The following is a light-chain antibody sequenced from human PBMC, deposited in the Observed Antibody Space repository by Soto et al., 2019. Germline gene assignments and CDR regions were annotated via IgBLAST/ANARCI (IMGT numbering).Light chain of an antibody. CDR3: QQYSSYPYT. Sequence: DIQMTQSPSTLSASVGDRVTITCRASQSISSWLAWYQQKPGKAPNLLIYKASSLQSGVPSRFSGSGSGTEFALTIPSLQLDDLATYYCQQYSSYPYTFGQGTKLEI. CDR1: QSISSW. CDR2: KAS. J-gene: IGKJ2*01. V-gene: IGKV1-5*03.